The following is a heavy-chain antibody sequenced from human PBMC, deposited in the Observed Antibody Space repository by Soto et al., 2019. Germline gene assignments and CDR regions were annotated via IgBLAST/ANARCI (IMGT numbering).Heavy chain of an antibody. CDR2: ISSSSSYI. J-gene: IGHJ4*02. CDR3: ARARGSVLFYFDY. Sequence: PGGSPRLSCAASGFNFSSYSMNWVRHAPGNGLEWFSSISSSSSYIYYADTVKGRFTIARDNAKNSLYLQMNSLGAEDTAVYYCARARGSVLFYFDYWGQGXLVTVYS. V-gene: IGHV3-21*01. CDR1: GFNFSSYS. D-gene: IGHD3-10*01.